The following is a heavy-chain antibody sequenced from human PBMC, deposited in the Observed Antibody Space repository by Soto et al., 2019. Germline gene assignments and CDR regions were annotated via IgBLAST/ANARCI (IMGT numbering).Heavy chain of an antibody. J-gene: IGHJ4*02. CDR2: IFSSGST. CDR3: AREGSYSAYNFAHGIQLWSFDF. CDR1: GGSINTFY. V-gene: IGHV4-4*07. D-gene: IGHD5-12*01. Sequence: SETLSLTCTVSGGSINTFYWSWVRQPAGKGLEWIGRIFSSGSTSFNPSLESRVAMSVDTSKNHFSLNLSSVTAADMAVYYCAREGSYSAYNFAHGIQLWSFDFWGQGALVTVYS.